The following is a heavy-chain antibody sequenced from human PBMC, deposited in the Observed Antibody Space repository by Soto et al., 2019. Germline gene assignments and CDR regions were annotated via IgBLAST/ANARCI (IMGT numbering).Heavy chain of an antibody. CDR2: IYYSGST. D-gene: IGHD5-12*01. V-gene: IGHV4-61*08. Sequence: SETLSLTCTVSGGSISSGGYYWSWIRQHPGKGLEWIGYIYYSGSTYYNPSLKSRVTISVDTSKNQFSLKLSSVTAADTAVYYCARADSGYDLGLGYWGQGTLVTVSS. CDR1: GGSISSGGYY. CDR3: ARADSGYDLGLGY. J-gene: IGHJ4*02.